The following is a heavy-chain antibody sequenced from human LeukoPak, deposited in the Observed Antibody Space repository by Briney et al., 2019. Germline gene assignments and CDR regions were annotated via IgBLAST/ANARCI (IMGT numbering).Heavy chain of an antibody. V-gene: IGHV3-21*01. Sequence: GGSLRLSCAASGFTFSSYSMNWVRQAPGKGLEWVSYISSSSSYIYYADSVKGRFTISRDNAKNSLYLQINSLRAEDTAVYYFSRDGGYRAIDYWGRGTLVTVSS. CDR1: GFTFSSYS. J-gene: IGHJ4*02. D-gene: IGHD5-12*01. CDR3: SRDGGYRAIDY. CDR2: ISSSSSYI.